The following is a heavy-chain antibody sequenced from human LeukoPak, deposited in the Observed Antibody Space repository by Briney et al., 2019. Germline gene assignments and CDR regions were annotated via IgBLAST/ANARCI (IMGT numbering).Heavy chain of an antibody. D-gene: IGHD6-13*01. CDR1: GYSFTSYW. V-gene: IGHV5-51*01. J-gene: IGHJ6*02. Sequence: GESLQISCKGSGYSFTSYWIGWVRPMPGKGLEWMGIIYPGDSDTRYSPSFQGQVTISADKSISTAYLQWSSLKASDTAMYYCARRGQQLVRYYYYGMDVWGQGTTVTVSS. CDR3: ARRGQQLVRYYYYGMDV. CDR2: IYPGDSDT.